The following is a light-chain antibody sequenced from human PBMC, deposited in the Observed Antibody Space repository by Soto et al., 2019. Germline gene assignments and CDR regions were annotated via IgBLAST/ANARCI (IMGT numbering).Light chain of an antibody. CDR3: QQYETFSGT. V-gene: IGKV1-5*01. Sequence: IHMTHSPSTLSASVVCTVNISFLASQSVSGWLAWYQQKPGEAPKLLIYDASALPRGVPSRFSGSGSGTKFTLTIASLQPDDFATYYCQQYETFSGTFGPGTKVDIK. CDR1: QSVSGW. CDR2: DAS. J-gene: IGKJ1*01.